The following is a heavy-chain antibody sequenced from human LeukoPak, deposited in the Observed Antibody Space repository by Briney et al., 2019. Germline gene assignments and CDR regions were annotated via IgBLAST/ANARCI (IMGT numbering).Heavy chain of an antibody. J-gene: IGHJ4*02. CDR1: GYTFTSNY. CDR3: ARALEGFGELPGPYYFDY. D-gene: IGHD3-10*01. CDR2: IYPRDGST. Sequence: ASVKVSCKASGYTFTSNYIHWVRQAPGQGLEWMGMIYPRDGSTSYAQKFQGRVTVTRDTSTSTVHMELSGLRSEDTAVYYCARALEGFGELPGPYYFDYWGQGTLVTVSS. V-gene: IGHV1-46*01.